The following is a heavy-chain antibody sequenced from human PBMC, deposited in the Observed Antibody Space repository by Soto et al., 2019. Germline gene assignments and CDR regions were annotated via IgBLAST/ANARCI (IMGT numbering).Heavy chain of an antibody. CDR3: DSGSTVYFGS. D-gene: IGHD3-10*01. V-gene: IGHV5-51*01. CDR1: AYSFTSYW. J-gene: IGHJ4*02. CDR2: IYPGDSDT. Sequence: PGESLKISCKGSAYSFTSYWIAWVRQMPGKGLEWMGIIYPGDSDTRYSPSFQGQVTISADKSSSTAYLQWSSLEASHAAMYYCDSGSTVYFGSWGQGTLVTVAS.